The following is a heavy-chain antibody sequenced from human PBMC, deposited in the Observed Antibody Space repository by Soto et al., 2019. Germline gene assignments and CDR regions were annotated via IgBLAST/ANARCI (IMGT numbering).Heavy chain of an antibody. CDR3: VRLFHSGRRLSP. J-gene: IGHJ5*02. CDR1: GDSISSNNW. CDR2: IHHSATT. V-gene: IGHV4-4*02. D-gene: IGHD2-21*01. Sequence: QVQLQESGPGLVTPSGTLSLTCDVSGDSISSNNWWTWVRQPPGKGLEWIGEIHHSATTNYNPSLKCRVTMSVDKSKNHFSLKPNSVTAAATAVYYCVRLFHSGRRLSPWGQGTLVTVSS.